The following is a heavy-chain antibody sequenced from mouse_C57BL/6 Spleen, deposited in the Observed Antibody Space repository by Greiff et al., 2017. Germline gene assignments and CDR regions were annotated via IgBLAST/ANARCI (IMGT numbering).Heavy chain of an antibody. CDR2: INPSTGGT. D-gene: IGHD3-3*01. CDR3: ARGTPYYFDY. J-gene: IGHJ2*01. V-gene: IGHV1-42*01. Sequence: EVQLQQSGPELVKPGASVKISCKASGYSFTGYYMNWVKQSPEKSLEWIGEINPSTGGTTYNQKFKAKATLTVDKSSSTAYMQLKSLTSEDSAVYYCARGTPYYFDYWGQGTTLTVSS. CDR1: GYSFTGYY.